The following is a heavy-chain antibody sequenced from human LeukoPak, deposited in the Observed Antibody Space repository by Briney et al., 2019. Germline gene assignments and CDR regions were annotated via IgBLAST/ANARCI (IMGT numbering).Heavy chain of an antibody. D-gene: IGHD6-13*01. Sequence: QPGGSLSLSCAASGFTFSSYEMNWVRQAPGKGLEWVSYISSSGSTIYYADSVKGRFTISRDNAKNSLYLQMNSLRAEDTAVYYCASPSYSSWYWGYFQHWGQGTLVTVSS. CDR1: GFTFSSYE. CDR2: ISSSGSTI. CDR3: ASPSYSSWYWGYFQH. J-gene: IGHJ1*01. V-gene: IGHV3-48*03.